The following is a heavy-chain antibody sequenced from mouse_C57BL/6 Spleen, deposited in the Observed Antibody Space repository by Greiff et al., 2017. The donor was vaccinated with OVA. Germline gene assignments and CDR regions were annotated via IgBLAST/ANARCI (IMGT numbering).Heavy chain of an antibody. J-gene: IGHJ3*01. V-gene: IGHV1-69*01. CDR3: ARSGYDYPWFAY. CDR1: GYTFTSYW. D-gene: IGHD2-4*01. CDR2: IDPSDSYT. Sequence: QVQLQQPGAELVMPGASVKLSCKASGYTFTSYWMHWVKQRPGQGLEWIGEIDPSDSYTNYNQKLKGKSTLTVDKSSSTAYMQLSSLTSEDSAVYYCARSGYDYPWFAYWGQGTLVTVSA.